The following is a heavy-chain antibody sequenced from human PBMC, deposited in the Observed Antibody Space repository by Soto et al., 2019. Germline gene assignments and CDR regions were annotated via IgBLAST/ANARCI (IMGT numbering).Heavy chain of an antibody. V-gene: IGHV4-31*03. CDR3: ARAMGAINSFDY. Sequence: QVQLQESGPGLVKPSQTLSLTCTVSGGSIRSGGYYWSWIRQHPGKVLEWIGYFYYSGNTYYNPSLKSRLTISGDTSKNQFSLNLSSVTAADTAVYYCARAMGAINSFDYWGQGTLVTVSS. J-gene: IGHJ4*02. CDR1: GGSIRSGGYY. D-gene: IGHD1-26*01. CDR2: FYYSGNT.